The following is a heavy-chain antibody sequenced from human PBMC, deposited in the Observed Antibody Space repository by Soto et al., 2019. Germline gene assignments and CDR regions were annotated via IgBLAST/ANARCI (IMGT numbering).Heavy chain of an antibody. CDR2: IIVASGRT. J-gene: IGHJ3*01. Sequence: GASVKVSCKTSGFTFTNSAVQRVRQARGQRLEWIGWIIVASGRTNYAREVQERVTISRDTSTSTAYMELSGLRSEDTAVYYCVAELYSGGGCCSFDFWGQGTMVTVSS. CDR1: GFTFTNSA. D-gene: IGHD2-21*02. CDR3: VAELYSGGGCCSFDF. V-gene: IGHV1-58*01.